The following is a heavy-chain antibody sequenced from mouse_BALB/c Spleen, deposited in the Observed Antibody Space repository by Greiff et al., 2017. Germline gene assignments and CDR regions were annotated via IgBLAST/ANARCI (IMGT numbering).Heavy chain of an antibody. J-gene: IGHJ3*01. D-gene: IGHD2-1*01. V-gene: IGHV2-9*02. CDR1: GFSLTSYG. Sequence: VQVVESGPGLVAPSQSLSITCTVSGFSLTSYGVHWVRQPPGKGLEWLGVIWAGGSTNYNSALMSRLSISKDNSKSQVFLKMNSLQTDDTAMYYCARGDGNYVWFAYWGQGTLVTVSA. CDR2: IWAGGST. CDR3: ARGDGNYVWFAY.